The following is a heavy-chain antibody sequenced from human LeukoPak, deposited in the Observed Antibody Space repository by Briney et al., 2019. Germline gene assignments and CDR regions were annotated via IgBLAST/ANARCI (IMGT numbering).Heavy chain of an antibody. CDR1: GFTFSSYA. CDR3: AKGRGYSGYDAEAVDY. J-gene: IGHJ4*02. D-gene: IGHD5-12*01. Sequence: GGSLRLSCAASGFTFSSYAMSWVRQAPGKGLEWVSAISGSGGSTYYADSVKGRFTTSRDNSKNTLYLQMNSLRAEDTAVYYCAKGRGYSGYDAEAVDYWGQGTLVTVSS. CDR2: ISGSGGST. V-gene: IGHV3-23*01.